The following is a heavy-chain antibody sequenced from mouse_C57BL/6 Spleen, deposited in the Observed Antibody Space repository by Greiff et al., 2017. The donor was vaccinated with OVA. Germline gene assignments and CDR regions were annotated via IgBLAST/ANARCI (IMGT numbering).Heavy chain of an antibody. CDR1: GYTFTDYY. Sequence: VQLQQSGPELVKPGASVKISCKASGYTFTDYYMNWVKQSHGKSLEWIGDINPNNGGTSYNQKFKGKATLTVDKSSSTAYMELRSLTSEDSAVYYCARTTAQATSFAYWGQGTLVTVSA. V-gene: IGHV1-26*01. J-gene: IGHJ3*01. D-gene: IGHD3-2*02. CDR2: INPNNGGT. CDR3: ARTTAQATSFAY.